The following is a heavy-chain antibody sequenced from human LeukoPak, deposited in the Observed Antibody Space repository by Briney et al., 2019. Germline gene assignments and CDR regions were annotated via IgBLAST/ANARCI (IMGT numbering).Heavy chain of an antibody. J-gene: IGHJ4*02. CDR3: AREGRQDYVYFDC. Sequence: SETLSLTCTVSGDSISSYYWSWIRQPPGKGLEWMGYINCSGNTNYNPSLKSRVTISVDTSKNQFSLRLTSVTAADTAVYYCAREGRQDYVYFDCWGQGTLVTVSS. CDR2: INCSGNT. CDR1: GDSISSYY. V-gene: IGHV4-59*01. D-gene: IGHD4-17*01.